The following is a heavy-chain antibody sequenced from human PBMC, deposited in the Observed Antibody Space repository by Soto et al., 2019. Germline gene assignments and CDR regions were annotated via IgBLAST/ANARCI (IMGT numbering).Heavy chain of an antibody. Sequence: GGSLRLSCAASGFTFSSYGMHWVRQAPGKGLEWVAVIWYDGSNKYYADSVKGRFTISRDNSKNTLYLQMNSLRAEDTAVYYCARDFGYCSSTSCRMGPDYWGQGTLVTVSS. D-gene: IGHD2-2*01. CDR2: IWYDGSNK. J-gene: IGHJ4*02. CDR3: ARDFGYCSSTSCRMGPDY. V-gene: IGHV3-33*01. CDR1: GFTFSSYG.